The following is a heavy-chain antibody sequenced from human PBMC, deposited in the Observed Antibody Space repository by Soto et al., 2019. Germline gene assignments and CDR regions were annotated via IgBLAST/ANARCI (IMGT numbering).Heavy chain of an antibody. Sequence: GGSLRLSCAASGFTFSSYSMNWVRQAPGKGLEWVSSISSSSSYIYYADSVKGRFTISRDNAKNSLYLQMNSLRAADTAVYYCARARRNYYGMDVWGQGTTVTVSS. D-gene: IGHD6-6*01. CDR2: ISSSSSYI. V-gene: IGHV3-21*01. J-gene: IGHJ6*02. CDR3: ARARRNYYGMDV. CDR1: GFTFSSYS.